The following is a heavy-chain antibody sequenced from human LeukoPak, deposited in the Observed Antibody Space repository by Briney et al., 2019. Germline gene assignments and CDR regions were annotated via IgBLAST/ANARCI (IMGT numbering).Heavy chain of an antibody. J-gene: IGHJ6*02. V-gene: IGHV4-59*01. CDR2: IYYIGST. CDR1: GGSISSYY. CDR3: AREEGSGSGNSYYYGMDV. D-gene: IGHD3-10*01. Sequence: SETLSLTCTVSGGSISSYYWSWIRQPPGKGLEWIGYIYYIGSTNYNPSLKRRVTMSVDTSKNQFSLKLSSVTAADTAVYYCAREEGSGSGNSYYYGMDVWGQGTTVTVSS.